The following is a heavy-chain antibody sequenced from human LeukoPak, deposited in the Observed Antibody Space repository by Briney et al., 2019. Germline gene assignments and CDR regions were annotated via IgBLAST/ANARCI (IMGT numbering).Heavy chain of an antibody. CDR3: ARALPSWIQLWFDY. D-gene: IGHD5-18*01. J-gene: IGHJ4*02. V-gene: IGHV1-2*02. Sequence: ASVKVSCKASGYTFTGYYMHWVRQAPGQGLEWMGWINPNSGGTNFAQKFQGRVTMTRDTSISTTYMDLSSLRSDDTAVYYCARALPSWIQLWFDYWGQGTLSPSPQ. CDR1: GYTFTGYY. CDR2: INPNSGGT.